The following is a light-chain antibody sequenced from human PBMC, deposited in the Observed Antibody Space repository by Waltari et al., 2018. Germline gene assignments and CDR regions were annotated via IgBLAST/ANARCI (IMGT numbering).Light chain of an antibody. V-gene: IGLV1-51*02. Sequence: QSVLTQPPSVSAAPGQRVTISCSGGSTKIGNNYVYWYRQFPGTAPKLLIYENTERPSGIPGRFSGSKSGTSATLDITGLQAGDEADYYCGTWDSSLSGAVFGGGTHLTVL. CDR3: GTWDSSLSGAV. CDR2: ENT. CDR1: STKIGNNY. J-gene: IGLJ7*01.